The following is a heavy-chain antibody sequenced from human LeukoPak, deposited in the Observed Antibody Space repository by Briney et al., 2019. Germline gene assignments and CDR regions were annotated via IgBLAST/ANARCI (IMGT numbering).Heavy chain of an antibody. CDR2: TYYRSTWYN. J-gene: IGHJ4*02. CDR3: ARHIAAACDY. CDR1: GDSVSTNA. V-gene: IGHV6-1*01. Sequence: SQTLSLTCAISGDSVSTNAWTWIRQSPLRGLEWLGRTYYRSTWYNDYALSVKSRININLDTSKKQFSLHLTSVTPDETAVYFCARHIAAACDYWGQGTLVTVSS. D-gene: IGHD6-13*01.